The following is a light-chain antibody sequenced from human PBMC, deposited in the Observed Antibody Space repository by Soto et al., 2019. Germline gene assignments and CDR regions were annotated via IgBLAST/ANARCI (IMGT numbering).Light chain of an antibody. Sequence: QSVLTQPPSVSGAPGQRVTISCTGSSSNIGAGYDVHWYQQLPGTAPKLLIYGNSNRPSGVPDRFSGSKAGTSASLAITGIQAEDEADYYCLSYDSSRSASVFGGGTKLTVL. CDR2: GNS. CDR1: SSNIGAGYD. CDR3: LSYDSSRSASV. J-gene: IGLJ2*01. V-gene: IGLV1-40*01.